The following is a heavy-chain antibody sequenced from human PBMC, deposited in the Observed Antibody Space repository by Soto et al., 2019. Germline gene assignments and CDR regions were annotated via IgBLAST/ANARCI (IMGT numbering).Heavy chain of an antibody. Sequence: SETLSLTCTVSGGSISSYYWSWIRQPPGKGLEWIGYIYYSGSTNYNPSLKSRVTISVDTSKNQFSLKLSSVTAADTAVYYCAGTGRLHYGSGSYYLDYWGQGTLVTVSS. D-gene: IGHD3-10*01. CDR3: AGTGRLHYGSGSYYLDY. CDR2: IYYSGST. CDR1: GGSISSYY. J-gene: IGHJ4*02. V-gene: IGHV4-59*01.